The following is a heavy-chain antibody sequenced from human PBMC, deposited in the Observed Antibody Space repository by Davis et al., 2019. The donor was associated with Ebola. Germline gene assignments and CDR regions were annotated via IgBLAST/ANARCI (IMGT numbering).Heavy chain of an antibody. CDR1: GYTFTDYG. V-gene: IGHV1-18*01. CDR3: ARERGVVGYIDH. D-gene: IGHD2-8*02. J-gene: IGHJ4*02. CDR2: ISAFNGDT. Sequence: AASVKVSCTASGYTFTDYGFSWLRRAPGQGLEWLGWISAFNGDTSYAQKFQGRVTMTTDNPTNTVYMELRGLRSDDTAVYYCARERGVVGYIDHWGQGTRVTVSS.